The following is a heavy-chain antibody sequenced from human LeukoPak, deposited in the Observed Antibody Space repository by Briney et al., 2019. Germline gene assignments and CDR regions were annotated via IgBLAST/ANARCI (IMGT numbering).Heavy chain of an antibody. D-gene: IGHD6-19*01. Sequence: ASVKVSCKASGYTFTGYYMHWVRQAPGQGLEWMGWINPNSGGTNYAQKFQGRVTMTRDTSISTAYMELSRLRSDDTAVYYCARVFSLPPYGSGWYDYWGQGTLVTVSS. V-gene: IGHV1-2*02. CDR3: ARVFSLPPYGSGWYDY. CDR2: INPNSGGT. J-gene: IGHJ4*02. CDR1: GYTFTGYY.